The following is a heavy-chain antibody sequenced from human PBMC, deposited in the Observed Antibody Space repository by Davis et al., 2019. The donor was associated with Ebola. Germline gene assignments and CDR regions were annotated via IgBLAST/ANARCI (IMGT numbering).Heavy chain of an antibody. CDR2: VIGSGSDT. CDR1: GFTFDDYA. Sequence: GESLKISCAASGFTFDDYAMHWVRQAPGKGLEWVSGVIGSGSDTYYADSVKGRFTISRDNSKNTLYLQMNSLKTEDTAVYYCTSGSPDYWGQGTLVTVSS. D-gene: IGHD1-26*01. V-gene: IGHV3-23*01. CDR3: TSGSPDY. J-gene: IGHJ4*02.